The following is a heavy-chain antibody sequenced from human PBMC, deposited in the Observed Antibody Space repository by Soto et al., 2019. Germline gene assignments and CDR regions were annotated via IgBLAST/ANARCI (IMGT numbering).Heavy chain of an antibody. Sequence: GGSLRLSCAASEFTFSSYSMIWVRQAPGKGLEWVSGVNGGGDITCYADSVKGRFTISRDNAKNTLYLQMNSLRAEDTAVYYCARRGYDILPRPPYSFHYRGKATLVTVSS. J-gene: IGHJ4*02. CDR2: VNGGGDIT. CDR1: EFTFSSYS. CDR3: ARRGYDILPRPPYSFHY. V-gene: IGHV3-23*01. D-gene: IGHD3-9*01.